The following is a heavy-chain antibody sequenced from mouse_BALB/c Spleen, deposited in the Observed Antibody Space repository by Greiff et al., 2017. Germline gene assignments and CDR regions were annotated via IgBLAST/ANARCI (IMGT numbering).Heavy chain of an antibody. CDR1: GFTFSDYY. Sequence: DVKLVESGGGLVKPGGSLKLSCAASGFTFSDYYMYWVRQTPEKRLEWVATISDGGSYTYYPDSVKGRFTISRDNAKNNLYLQMSSLKSEDTAMYYCASLYDYDFAYWGQGTLVTVSA. J-gene: IGHJ3*01. V-gene: IGHV5-4*02. CDR3: ASLYDYDFAY. CDR2: ISDGGSYT. D-gene: IGHD2-4*01.